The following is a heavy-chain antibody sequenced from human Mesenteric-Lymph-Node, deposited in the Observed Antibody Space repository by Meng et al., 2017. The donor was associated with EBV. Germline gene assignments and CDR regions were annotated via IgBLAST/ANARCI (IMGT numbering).Heavy chain of an antibody. CDR3: ARPWLGRFDY. V-gene: IGHV4-34*01. CDR2: INHSGST. J-gene: IGHJ4*02. Sequence: QLQQWGAGLLKPSQTLSLTCAVYGGSFSGYYWSWIRQPPGKGLEWIGEINHSGSTNYNPSLKSRVTISVDTSKNQFSLKLSSVTAADTAVYYCARPWLGRFDYWGQGTLVTVSS. CDR1: GGSFSGYY. D-gene: IGHD6-19*01.